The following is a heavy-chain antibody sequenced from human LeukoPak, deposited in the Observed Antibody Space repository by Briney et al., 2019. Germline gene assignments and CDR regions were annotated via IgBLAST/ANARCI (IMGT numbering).Heavy chain of an antibody. V-gene: IGHV1-2*02. D-gene: IGHD6-19*01. J-gene: IGHJ4*02. Sequence: GASVKVSCKASGYTFTGYYMHWVRQAPGQGLEWMGWINPNSGGTNYAQKFQGRLTMTRDTSISTAYMELSRLRSDDTAVYYCARAYSSGWQYFDYWGQGTLVTVSS. CDR1: GYTFTGYY. CDR2: INPNSGGT. CDR3: ARAYSSGWQYFDY.